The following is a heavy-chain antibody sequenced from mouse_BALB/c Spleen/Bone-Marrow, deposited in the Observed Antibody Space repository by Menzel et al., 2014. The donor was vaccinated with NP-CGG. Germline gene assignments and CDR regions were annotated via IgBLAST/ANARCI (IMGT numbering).Heavy chain of an antibody. D-gene: IGHD3-3*01. CDR1: GFTFTDYY. Sequence: EVQRVESGGGLVQPGGSLRLSCATSGFTFTDYYMNWVRQPPGKALEWLGFIRNKANGYTTEYSASVKGRFTISRDNSQNILYLQMNTLRAEDSATYYCARDKGHVFFDYWGQGTTLTVSS. J-gene: IGHJ2*01. CDR3: ARDKGHVFFDY. V-gene: IGHV7-3*02. CDR2: IRNKANGYTT.